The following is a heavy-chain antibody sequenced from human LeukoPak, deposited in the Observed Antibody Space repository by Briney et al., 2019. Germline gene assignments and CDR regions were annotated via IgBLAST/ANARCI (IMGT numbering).Heavy chain of an antibody. CDR2: IYYSGST. Sequence: PSQTLSLTCTVSGGSISSGGYYWSWIRQHPGKGLEWIGYIYYSGSTYYNPSLKSRVTISVDTSKNQFSLKLSSVTAEDTAVYYCARGSRSSWDQFDYWGQGTLVTVSS. CDR3: ARGSRSSWDQFDY. D-gene: IGHD6-13*01. J-gene: IGHJ4*02. V-gene: IGHV4-31*03. CDR1: GGSISSGGYY.